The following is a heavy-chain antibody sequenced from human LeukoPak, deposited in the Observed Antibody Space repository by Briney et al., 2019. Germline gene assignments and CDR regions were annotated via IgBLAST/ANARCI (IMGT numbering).Heavy chain of an antibody. J-gene: IGHJ3*02. V-gene: IGHV3-15*01. CDR2: IKSKADGGTT. Sequence: GGSLRLSCAPSGFIIFNAWMNWVRQAPGKGLEWVGRIKSKADGGTTDYAAPVKGRLTISRDGSALYQQMNSLKTEDTAVYYCTTVYGGNDIASDIWGQGTTVTVSS. CDR3: TTVYGGNDIASDI. CDR1: GFIIFNAW. D-gene: IGHD1-1*01.